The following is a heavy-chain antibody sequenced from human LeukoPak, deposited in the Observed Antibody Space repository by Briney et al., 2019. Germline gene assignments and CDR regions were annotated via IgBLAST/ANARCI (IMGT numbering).Heavy chain of an antibody. D-gene: IGHD4-23*01. V-gene: IGHV3-43*01. Sequence: GGSLRLSCAASGFTFDDYTMHWVRQSPGKGLEWVSLISWDGGSTYYADSVKGRFTISRDNSKNSLYLQMNSLRTEDTALYYSAKEFYGGNVGQDAFDIWGQGTMVNVSS. J-gene: IGHJ3*02. CDR3: AKEFYGGNVGQDAFDI. CDR2: ISWDGGST. CDR1: GFTFDDYT.